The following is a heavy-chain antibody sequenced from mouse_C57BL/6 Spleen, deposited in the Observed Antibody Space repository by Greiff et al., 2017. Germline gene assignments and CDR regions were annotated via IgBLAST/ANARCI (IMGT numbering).Heavy chain of an antibody. CDR1: GYTFTDYE. J-gene: IGHJ4*01. V-gene: IGHV1-15*01. CDR3: TRDDYDAMDY. Sequence: QVQLQQSGAELVRPGASVTLSCKASGYTFTDYEMHWVKQTPVHGLEWIGAIDTETGGTAYNQKFKGKAILTADKSSSTAYMELRSLTSEDSAFYYCTRDDYDAMDYWGQGTSVTVSS. CDR2: IDTETGGT.